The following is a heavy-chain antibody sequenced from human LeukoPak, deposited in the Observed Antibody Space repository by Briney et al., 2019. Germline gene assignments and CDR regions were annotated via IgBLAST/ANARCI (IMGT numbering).Heavy chain of an antibody. J-gene: IGHJ4*02. CDR1: GGSISSSSYY. CDR3: ARVAHDLYPHYFDY. CDR2: IYYSGST. Sequence: TSETLSLTCTVSGGSISSSSYYWGWIRQPPGKGLEWIGSIYYSGSTYYNPSLKSRVTISPDTSKNQFSLNLSSVTAADTAVYYCARVAHDLYPHYFDYWGQGTLVTVSS. V-gene: IGHV4-39*07. D-gene: IGHD2-15*01.